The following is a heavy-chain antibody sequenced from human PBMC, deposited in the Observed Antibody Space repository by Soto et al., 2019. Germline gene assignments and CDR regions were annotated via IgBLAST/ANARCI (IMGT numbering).Heavy chain of an antibody. D-gene: IGHD2-15*01. CDR3: AKDIVYCSGGGCYSHYYYYMDV. V-gene: IGHV3-23*01. CDR1: GFTFSSYA. J-gene: IGHJ6*03. CDR2: ISGSGGST. Sequence: GGSLRLSCAASGFTFSSYAMSWVRQAPGKGLEWVSAISGSGGSTYYADSVKGRLTISRDNSKNTLYLQMNSLRAEDTAVYYCAKDIVYCSGGGCYSHYYYYMDVWGKGTTVTVSS.